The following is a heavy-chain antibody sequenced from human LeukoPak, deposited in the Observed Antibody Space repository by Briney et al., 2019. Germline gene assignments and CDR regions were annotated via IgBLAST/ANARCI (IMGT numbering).Heavy chain of an antibody. J-gene: IGHJ3*02. CDR2: ISSSSSYI. Sequence: GGSLRLSCAASGFTFSSYSMNWVRQAPGKGLEWVSSISSSSSYIYYADSVKGRFTISRDNAKNSLYLQMNSLRAEDTAVYYCARDRSVDDFDIWGQGTMVTVSS. V-gene: IGHV3-21*01. CDR1: GFTFSSYS. CDR3: ARDRSVDDFDI.